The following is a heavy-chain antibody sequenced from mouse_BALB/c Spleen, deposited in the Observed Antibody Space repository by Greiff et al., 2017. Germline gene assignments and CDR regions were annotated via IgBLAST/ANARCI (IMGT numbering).Heavy chain of an antibody. Sequence: QVQLQQSAAELARPGASVKMSCKASGYTFTSYTMHWVKQRPGQGLEWIGYINPSSGYTEYNQKFKDKTTLTADKSSSTAYMQLSSLTSEDSAVYYCARSGRYDGFAYWGQGTLVTVSA. CDR3: ARSGRYDGFAY. V-gene: IGHV1-4*02. J-gene: IGHJ3*01. CDR2: INPSSGYT. CDR1: GYTFTSYT. D-gene: IGHD2-14*01.